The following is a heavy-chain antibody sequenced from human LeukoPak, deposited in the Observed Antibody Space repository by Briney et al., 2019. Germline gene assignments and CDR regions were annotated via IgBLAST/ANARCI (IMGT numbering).Heavy chain of an antibody. CDR1: GGTFSSYA. V-gene: IGHV1-69*01. J-gene: IGHJ5*02. Sequence: GSSVKVSCKASGGTFSSYAISWVRQAPGQGLEWMGGIIPIFGTANYAQKFQGRVTITADESTSTAYMELSRLRSEDTAVYYCAYCGGDCYSDIWFDPWGQGTLVTVSS. D-gene: IGHD2-21*02. CDR2: IIPIFGTA. CDR3: AYCGGDCYSDIWFDP.